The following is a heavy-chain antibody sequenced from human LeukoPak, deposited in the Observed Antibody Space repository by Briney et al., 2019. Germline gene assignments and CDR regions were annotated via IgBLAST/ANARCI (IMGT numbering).Heavy chain of an antibody. CDR2: INHSGST. Sequence: PSETLSLTCAVYGGSFSGYYWSWIRQPPGKGLEWIGEINHSGSTNYNPSLKSRVTISVDTSKNQFSLKLSSVTAADTAVYYCARTIVVVTAPNWFDPWGQGTLVTVSS. V-gene: IGHV4-34*01. CDR1: GGSFSGYY. CDR3: ARTIVVVTAPNWFDP. J-gene: IGHJ5*02. D-gene: IGHD2-21*02.